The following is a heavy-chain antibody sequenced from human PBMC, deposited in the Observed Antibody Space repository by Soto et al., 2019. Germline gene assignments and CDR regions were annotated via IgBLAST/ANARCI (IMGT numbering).Heavy chain of an antibody. CDR1: GFTVSSNY. D-gene: IGHD3-22*01. V-gene: IGHV3-53*04. J-gene: IGHJ6*02. CDR3: ARGTYYYDSSGSYGMDV. Sequence: GGSLRLSCAASGFTVSSNYMSWVRQAPGKGLEWVSVIYSGGSTYYADSVKGRFTISRHNSKNTLYLQMNSLRAEDTAVYYCARGTYYYDSSGSYGMDVWGQGTTVTVSS. CDR2: IYSGGST.